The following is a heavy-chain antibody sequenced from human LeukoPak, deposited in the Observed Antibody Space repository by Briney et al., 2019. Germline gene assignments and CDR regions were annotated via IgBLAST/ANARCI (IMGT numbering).Heavy chain of an antibody. CDR2: IYYSGNT. D-gene: IGHD3-22*01. V-gene: IGHV4-59*11. J-gene: IGHJ6*03. CDR1: GGSISSHY. Sequence: SETLSLTCTVSGGSISSHYWSWIRQPPGKGLEWIGYIYYSGNTYYNPSLKRRVTISVDTSKNQFSLKLSSVPAADTAFYYCARAYYDSSGYYRHYYYHYMDVWGKGTTVTVPS. CDR3: ARAYYDSSGYYRHYYYHYMDV.